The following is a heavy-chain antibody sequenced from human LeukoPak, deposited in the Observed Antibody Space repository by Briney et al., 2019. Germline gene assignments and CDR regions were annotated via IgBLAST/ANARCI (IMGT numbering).Heavy chain of an antibody. CDR3: ARVSFHNWNYVFGFDY. J-gene: IGHJ4*02. CDR2: IIPIFGTA. Sequence: GASVKVSCKASGGTFSSYAISWVRQAPGQGLEWMGGIIPIFGTANYAQKFQGRVTITADESTGTAYMELSSLRSEDTAVYYCARVSFHNWNYVFGFDYWGQGTLVTVSS. D-gene: IGHD1-7*01. CDR1: GGTFSSYA. V-gene: IGHV1-69*13.